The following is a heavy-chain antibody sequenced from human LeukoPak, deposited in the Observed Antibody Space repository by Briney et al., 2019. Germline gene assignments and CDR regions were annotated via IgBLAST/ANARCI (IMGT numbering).Heavy chain of an antibody. D-gene: IGHD1-26*01. CDR3: ARACGSYSACWFDP. J-gene: IGHJ5*02. CDR1: GYTFTSYG. Sequence: ASVKVSCKASGYTFTSYGISWVRQAPGQGLEWMGWISAYNGNTNYAQKLQGRVTMTTDTSTSTAYMELRSLRSDDTAVYYCARACGSYSACWFDPWGQGTLVTVSS. V-gene: IGHV1-18*01. CDR2: ISAYNGNT.